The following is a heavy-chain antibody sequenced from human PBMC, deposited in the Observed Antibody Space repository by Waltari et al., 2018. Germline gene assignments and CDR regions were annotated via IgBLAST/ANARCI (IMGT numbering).Heavy chain of an antibody. J-gene: IGHJ6*02. V-gene: IGHV4-34*01. Sequence: QEQLQQWGAGLLKPSETLSLTCAVYGGSFSGYFWSWIHQPPGKGLEWIGEINHSGSTNYNPSLKSRVTISVDTSKNQFSLKLSSVTAADTAVYYCARATGGYYYGLGIFGARMDVWGQGTTVSVSS. CDR2: INHSGST. D-gene: IGHD3-10*01. CDR1: GGSFSGYF. CDR3: ARATGGYYYGLGIFGARMDV.